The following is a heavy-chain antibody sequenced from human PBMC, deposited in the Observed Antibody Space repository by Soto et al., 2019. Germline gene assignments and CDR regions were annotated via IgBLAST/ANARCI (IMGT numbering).Heavy chain of an antibody. J-gene: IGHJ4*02. Sequence: GGSLRLSCAASGFIFKMYWMHWVRQSPGKGLVWISRIYNDGTYSDYADSVRGRFTIARDNVNDTLYLQMNSLRAEDSGLYYCTRGPRPISTGTGAYWGQGT. CDR1: GFIFKMYW. V-gene: IGHV3-74*01. D-gene: IGHD3-10*01. CDR3: TRGPRPISTGTGAY. CDR2: IYNDGTYS.